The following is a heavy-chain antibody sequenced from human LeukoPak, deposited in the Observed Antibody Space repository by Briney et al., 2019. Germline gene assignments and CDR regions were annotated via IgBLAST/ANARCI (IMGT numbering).Heavy chain of an antibody. V-gene: IGHV4-4*09. J-gene: IGHJ5*02. CDR3: ATSHDVKTAPYDL. D-gene: IGHD2-21*01. CDR2: IFTSGRT. Sequence: PSETLSLTCTVSGGSISSYCWSWVRQSPGKGLEWIGYIFTSGRTDYNPSLKSRVTMSVDTSKNQLSMELRFLTAADTAVYYCATSHDVKTAPYDLWGQGTLVTVSS. CDR1: GGSISSYC.